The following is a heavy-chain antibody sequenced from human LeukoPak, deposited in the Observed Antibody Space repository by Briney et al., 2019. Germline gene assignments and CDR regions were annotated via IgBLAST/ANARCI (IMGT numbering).Heavy chain of an antibody. J-gene: IGHJ4*02. V-gene: IGHV3-66*02. CDR3: ARVGYSSSWYYYFDY. CDR2: IYSGGST. Sequence: PGGSLRLSCAASGFTLSSNYMSWVRQAPGKGLEWVSVIYSGGSTYYADSVKGRFTISRDNSKNTLYLQMNSLRAEDTAVYYCARVGYSSSWYYYFDYWGQGTLVTVSS. D-gene: IGHD6-13*01. CDR1: GFTLSSNY.